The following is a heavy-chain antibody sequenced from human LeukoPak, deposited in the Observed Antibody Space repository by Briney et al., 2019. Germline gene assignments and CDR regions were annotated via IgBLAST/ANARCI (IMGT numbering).Heavy chain of an antibody. J-gene: IGHJ5*02. D-gene: IGHD3-10*01. CDR2: INHSGST. CDR1: GGSFSGYY. V-gene: IGHV4-34*01. CDR3: ARGGSNYYGSGSYRRNWFDP. Sequence: SETLSLTCAVYGGSFSGYYWSWIRQPPGKGLEWIGEINHSGSTNYNPSLMSRVTISVDTSKNQFSLKLSSVTAADTAVYYCARGGSNYYGSGSYRRNWFDPWGQGTLVTVSS.